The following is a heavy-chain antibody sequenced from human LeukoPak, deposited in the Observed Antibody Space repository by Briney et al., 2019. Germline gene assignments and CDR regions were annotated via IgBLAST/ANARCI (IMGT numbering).Heavy chain of an antibody. J-gene: IGHJ4*02. CDR2: IYYSGSA. V-gene: IGHV4-39*07. D-gene: IGHD3-22*01. CDR3: ARAGLLTVLFDY. Sequence: SETLSLTCTVSGGSISSSSYYWGWLRQPPGKGLEWIGSIYYSGSAYYNPSLKSLVTISVDTSKNQFSLKLSSVTAADTAVYYCARAGLLTVLFDYWGQGTLVTVSS. CDR1: GGSISSSSYY.